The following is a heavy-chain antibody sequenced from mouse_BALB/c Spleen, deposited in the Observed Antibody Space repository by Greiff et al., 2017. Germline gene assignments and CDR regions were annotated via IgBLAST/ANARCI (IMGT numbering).Heavy chain of an antibody. Sequence: EVKLVESGGGLVKPGGSLKLSCAASGFTFSDYYMYWVRQTPEKRLEWVATISDGGSYTYYPDSVKGRFTISRDNAKNNLYLQMSSLKSEDTAMYYCARGAGKGGYYAMDYWGQGTSVTVSS. CDR1: GFTFSDYY. J-gene: IGHJ4*01. CDR2: ISDGGSYT. V-gene: IGHV5-4*02. CDR3: ARGAGKGGYYAMDY. D-gene: IGHD3-3*01.